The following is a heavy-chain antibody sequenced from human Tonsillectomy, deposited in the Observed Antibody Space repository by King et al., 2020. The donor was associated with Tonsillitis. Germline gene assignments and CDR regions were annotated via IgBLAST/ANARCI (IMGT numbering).Heavy chain of an antibody. CDR1: GFTFSSYG. CDR3: AKDGSTSGPFDY. J-gene: IGHJ4*02. V-gene: IGHV3-30*18. CDR2: ISYDGSKK. Sequence: VQLVESGGGVVQPGRSLRLSCAASGFTFSSYGMHWVRQAPGKGLEWVAVISYDGSKKYYADSVKGRFTISRDNSKNTLYLQMNSLRAEVTAVYYCAKDGSTSGPFDYWGQGTLVTVSS. D-gene: IGHD2-2*01.